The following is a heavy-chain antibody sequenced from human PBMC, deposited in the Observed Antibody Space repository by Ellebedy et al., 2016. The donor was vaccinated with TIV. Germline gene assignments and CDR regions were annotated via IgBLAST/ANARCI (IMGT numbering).Heavy chain of an antibody. J-gene: IGHJ5*02. D-gene: IGHD1-1*01. V-gene: IGHV4-31*11. CDR3: ARLEAGFNWFDP. Sequence: SETLSLTXAVSGGSVISSAYYWTWIRQYPGKGLEWIGHIFHSGNTDYNPSLQSRVSISLDTSKNQFSLTLTSVTAADTALYYCARLEAGFNWFDPWGQGTLVTVSS. CDR1: GGSVISSAYY. CDR2: IFHSGNT.